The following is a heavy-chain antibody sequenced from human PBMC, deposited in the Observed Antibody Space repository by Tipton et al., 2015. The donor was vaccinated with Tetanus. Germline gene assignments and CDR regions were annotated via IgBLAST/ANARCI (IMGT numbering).Heavy chain of an antibody. CDR1: GYTFTSHY. CDR2: INPSGGYT. Sequence: QSGPEVKKPGASVNVSCKASGYTFTSHYVHWVRQAPGQGLEWMGMINPSGGYTRSAQTFQGRVKVTRDTSTSTVYMELSSLRPGDTAVYYCVSGSSIRHGLDVWGHGTTVAVSS. J-gene: IGHJ6*02. CDR3: VSGSSIRHGLDV. D-gene: IGHD2-2*01. V-gene: IGHV1-46*01.